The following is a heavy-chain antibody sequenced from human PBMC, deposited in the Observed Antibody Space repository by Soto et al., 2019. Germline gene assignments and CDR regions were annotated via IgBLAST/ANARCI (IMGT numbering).Heavy chain of an antibody. Sequence: GESLKISCKGSCYNFPYQWIGWVRQTPGKGLEWMGSIYPGDSDTRSSPSFEGQVTFSADRSINTAYLQWTSLKASDTAIYYCARLFGYSSDYYYGIDVWGQGTTVNVSS. CDR3: ARLFGYSSDYYYGIDV. D-gene: IGHD5-12*01. V-gene: IGHV5-51*01. CDR2: IYPGDSDT. CDR1: CYNFPYQW. J-gene: IGHJ6*01.